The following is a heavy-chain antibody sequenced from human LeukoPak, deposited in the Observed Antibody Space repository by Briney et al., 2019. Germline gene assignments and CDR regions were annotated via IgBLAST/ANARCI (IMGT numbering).Heavy chain of an antibody. Sequence: GRSLRLSCAASGFTFSSYGMHWVRQAPGKGLEWVAVISYDGSNKYYADSVKGRFTISRDNSKNTLYLQMNSLRAEDTAVYYCAKDRGAMIDPWGQETLVTVFS. CDR2: ISYDGSNK. CDR3: AKDRGAMIDP. J-gene: IGHJ5*02. V-gene: IGHV3-30*18. D-gene: IGHD3-10*01. CDR1: GFTFSSYG.